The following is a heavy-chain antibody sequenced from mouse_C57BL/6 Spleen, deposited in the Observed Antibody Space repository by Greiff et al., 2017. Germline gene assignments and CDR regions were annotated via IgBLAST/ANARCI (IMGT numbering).Heavy chain of an antibody. CDR2: IDPSDSET. V-gene: IGHV1-52*01. D-gene: IGHD2-1*01. CDR1: GYTFTSYW. Sequence: VQLQQPGAELVRPGSSVKLSCKASGYTFTSYWMHWVKQRPIQGLEWIGNIDPSDSETHYNQKFKDKATLTVDKSSSTAYMQLSSLTSEDSAVYYCARGDYGNYGGFAYWGQGTLVTVSA. CDR3: ARGDYGNYGGFAY. J-gene: IGHJ3*01.